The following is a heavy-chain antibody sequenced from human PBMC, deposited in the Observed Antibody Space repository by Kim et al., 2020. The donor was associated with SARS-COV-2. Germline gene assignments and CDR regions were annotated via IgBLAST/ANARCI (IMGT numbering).Heavy chain of an antibody. D-gene: IGHD2-2*01. CDR1: AFSFGSYG. J-gene: IGHJ6*02. V-gene: IGHV3-30*03. CDR2: ISYDGSKI. CDR3: AADVTAEDFYGTDI. Sequence: GGSLRLSCAASAFSFGSYGMHWVRQAPGKGLEWVAVISYDGSKIYYADSVKGRFAISRDNSRNTLSLQMDSLRVEDTAVYYCAADVTAEDFYGTDIWGQGTPVTVSS.